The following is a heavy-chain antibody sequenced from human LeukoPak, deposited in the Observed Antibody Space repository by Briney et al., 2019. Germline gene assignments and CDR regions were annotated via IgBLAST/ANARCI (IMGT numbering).Heavy chain of an antibody. D-gene: IGHD4-23*01. CDR2: IYYSGST. J-gene: IGHJ4*02. Sequence: SETLSLTCTVSGGSISSSSYYWGWIRQPPGKGLEWIGSIYYSGSTYYNPSLKSRVTISVDTSKNQFSLKLSSVTAADTAVYYCARDMSTVVTPLYFDYWGQGTLVTVSS. V-gene: IGHV4-39*07. CDR1: GGSISSSSYY. CDR3: ARDMSTVVTPLYFDY.